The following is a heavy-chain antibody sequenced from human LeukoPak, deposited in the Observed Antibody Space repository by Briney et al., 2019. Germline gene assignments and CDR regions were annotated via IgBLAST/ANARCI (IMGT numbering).Heavy chain of an antibody. J-gene: IGHJ5*02. D-gene: IGHD3-10*01. V-gene: IGHV1-8*01. CDR2: VNPNSGNT. CDR1: GYTFTSYD. CDR3: ARGSADYYGSGSYYLNWFDP. Sequence: GASVKVSCKASGYTFTSYDINWVRQATGQGLEWMGWVNPNSGNTGYAQKFQGRVTMTRNTSISTAYMELSSLRSEDTAVYYCARGSADYYGSGSYYLNWFDPWGQGTLVTVSS.